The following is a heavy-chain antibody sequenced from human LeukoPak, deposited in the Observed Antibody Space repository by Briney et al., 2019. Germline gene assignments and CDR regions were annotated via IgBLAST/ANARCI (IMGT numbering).Heavy chain of an antibody. J-gene: IGHJ4*02. CDR2: ISAYNGNT. CDR1: GYTFTSYG. Sequence: ASVKVSCKASGYTFTSYGISWVRQTPGQGLEWMGWISAYNGNTNYAQKLQGRVTMTTGTSTSTAYMELRSLRSDDTAVYYCARVAGRGHYFDYWGQGTLVTVSS. CDR3: ARVAGRGHYFDY. V-gene: IGHV1-18*01. D-gene: IGHD6-19*01.